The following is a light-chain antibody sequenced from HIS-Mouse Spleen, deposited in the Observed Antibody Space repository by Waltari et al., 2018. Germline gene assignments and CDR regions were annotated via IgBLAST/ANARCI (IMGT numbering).Light chain of an antibody. CDR3: QVWDSSSDRV. CDR2: DES. CDR1: NIGSKS. Sequence: SYVLTQPPSVSVAPGQPARITCGGNNIGSKSVHWYQQKPGQAPVLVVYDESDRPSGIPERFSGSNSGNTATLTISRVEAGDEADYYCQVWDSSSDRVFGTGTKVTVL. J-gene: IGLJ1*01. V-gene: IGLV3-21*02.